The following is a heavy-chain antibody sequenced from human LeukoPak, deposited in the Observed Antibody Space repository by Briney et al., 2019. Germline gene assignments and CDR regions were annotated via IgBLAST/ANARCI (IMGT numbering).Heavy chain of an antibody. Sequence: SQTLSLTCAVSGGSISSGGYSWSWIRQPPGKGLEWNAYIYHSGSTYYNPSLKSRVTISVDRSKNQFSLKLSSVTAADTAVYYCARGQIAVAGLNWFDPWGQGTLVTVSS. J-gene: IGHJ5*02. CDR1: GGSISSGGYS. D-gene: IGHD6-19*01. CDR3: ARGQIAVAGLNWFDP. CDR2: IYHSGST. V-gene: IGHV4-30-2*01.